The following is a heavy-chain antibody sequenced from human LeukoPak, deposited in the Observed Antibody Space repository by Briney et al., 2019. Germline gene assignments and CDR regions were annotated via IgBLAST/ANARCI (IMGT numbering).Heavy chain of an antibody. J-gene: IGHJ4*02. Sequence: PSETLSLTCSVSGGSISTMGYYWGWIRQAPGKGLAWIGTISYRGATYYNPSLKSRVTISVDTSKNQFSLKLSSVTAADTAVYYCAREETSTVWDWGQGTLVTVSS. CDR3: AREETSTVWD. CDR2: ISYRGAT. D-gene: IGHD3-16*01. V-gene: IGHV4-39*07. CDR1: GGSISTMGYY.